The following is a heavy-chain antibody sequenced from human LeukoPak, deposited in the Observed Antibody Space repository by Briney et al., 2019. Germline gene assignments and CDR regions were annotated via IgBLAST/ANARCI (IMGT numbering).Heavy chain of an antibody. V-gene: IGHV4-39*07. CDR3: ARGASSRFEH. Sequence: SETLSLTCTVSGGSITSSSYYWGWIRQPPGNGLEWIGSIYYSGSTYYNPSLKSRVTISVDTSKNQFSLKLSSMTAADTALYYCARGASSRFEHWGQGTLVTVSS. J-gene: IGHJ4*02. D-gene: IGHD6-13*01. CDR1: GGSITSSSYY. CDR2: IYYSGST.